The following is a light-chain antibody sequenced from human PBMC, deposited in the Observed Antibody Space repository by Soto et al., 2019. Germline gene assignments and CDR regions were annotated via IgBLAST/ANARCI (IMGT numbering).Light chain of an antibody. V-gene: IGLV1-40*01. CDR1: TSNIGAGYD. CDR3: QSYDISLTAYV. J-gene: IGLJ1*01. Sequence: QSVLTQPPSVSGALGQRVTISCTGITSNIGAGYDVHWYQLLPGRAPKLLIYGNTNRPSGVPDRFSGSKSATSASLAITGLQAEDEGDYFCQSYDISLTAYVFGTGTKVTVL. CDR2: GNT.